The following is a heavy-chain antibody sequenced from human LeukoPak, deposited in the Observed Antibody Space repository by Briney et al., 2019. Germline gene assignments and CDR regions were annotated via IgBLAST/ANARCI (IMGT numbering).Heavy chain of an antibody. CDR2: ISGSGGST. J-gene: IGHJ6*02. CDR1: GFTFSSYA. V-gene: IGHV3-23*01. Sequence: PGGSLRLSCAASGFTFSSYAMSWVRQAPGKGLEWVSAISGSGGSTYYADSVKGRFTISRDNSKNTLYLQMNSLRAEDTAVYYCADLVGELFSPGYYGMDVWGQGTTVTVSS. CDR3: ADLVGELFSPGYYGMDV. D-gene: IGHD3-10*01.